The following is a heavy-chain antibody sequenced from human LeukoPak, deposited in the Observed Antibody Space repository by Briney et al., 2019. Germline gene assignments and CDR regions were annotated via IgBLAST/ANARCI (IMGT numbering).Heavy chain of an antibody. Sequence: GGSLRLSCAASGFIFSSYGMHWVRQAPDKGLEWVAFIRYDGSRKYYADSVKGRFTISRDNSKNTLYLRMNSLRAEDTAVYYCAKSLYGSGSYYPNWFDPWGQGTLVTVSS. V-gene: IGHV3-30*02. J-gene: IGHJ5*02. CDR2: IRYDGSRK. D-gene: IGHD3-10*01. CDR1: GFIFSSYG. CDR3: AKSLYGSGSYYPNWFDP.